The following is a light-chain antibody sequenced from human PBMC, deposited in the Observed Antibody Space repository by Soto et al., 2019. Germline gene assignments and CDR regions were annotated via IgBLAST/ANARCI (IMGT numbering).Light chain of an antibody. J-gene: IGKJ4*01. CDR2: GAS. CDR1: QSVSRSY. Sequence: EIVLTQSPGTLSLSPGERATLSCRASQSVSRSYLAWYQQKLGQPPRPLIYGASNRATGIPDRFSGSGSGTDFTLTIGRLEPEDFAVYYCQQYATSPPTFGGGTKVEIK. V-gene: IGKV3-20*01. CDR3: QQYATSPPT.